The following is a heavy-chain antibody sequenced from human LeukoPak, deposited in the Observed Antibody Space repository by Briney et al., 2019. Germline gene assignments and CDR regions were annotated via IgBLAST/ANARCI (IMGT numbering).Heavy chain of an antibody. Sequence: ASVKVSCRASGYKFTGYYLHWVRQAPGQGLEWMGWINPNIGGTHYAQKFRGRVTMTRDTSISTAYMELSRLRSDDTAVYYCARDITYWGHGTLVTVSS. CDR2: INPNIGGT. V-gene: IGHV1-2*02. CDR3: ARDITY. J-gene: IGHJ4*01. CDR1: GYKFTGYY. D-gene: IGHD3-10*01.